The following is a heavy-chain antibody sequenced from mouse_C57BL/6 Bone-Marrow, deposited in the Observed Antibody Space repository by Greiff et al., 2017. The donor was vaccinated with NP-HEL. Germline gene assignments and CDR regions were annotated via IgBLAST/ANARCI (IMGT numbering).Heavy chain of an antibody. CDR3: AGDGSSRYYAMDY. V-gene: IGHV1-81*01. CDR2: IYPRSGNT. Sequence: QVQLQQSGAELARPGASVKLSCKASGYTFTSYGISWVKQRTGQGLEWIGEIYPRSGNTYYNEKFKGKATLTADKSSSTAYMELRSLTSEDSAVYFCAGDGSSRYYAMDYWGQGTSVTVSS. J-gene: IGHJ4*01. CDR1: GYTFTSYG. D-gene: IGHD1-1*01.